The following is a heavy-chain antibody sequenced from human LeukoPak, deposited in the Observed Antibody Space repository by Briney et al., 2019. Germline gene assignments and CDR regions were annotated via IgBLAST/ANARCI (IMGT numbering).Heavy chain of an antibody. V-gene: IGHV4-39*07. CDR1: GFTFSSYS. CDR3: ARGRIARLPFFDY. Sequence: GSLRLSCAASGFTFSSYSMNWIRQPPGKGLEGIGSIYYSGSTYYNPSLKSRVTISVDTSKNQFSLKLSSVTAAGTAVYYCARGRIARLPFFDYWGQGTLVTVSS. CDR2: IYYSGST. J-gene: IGHJ4*02. D-gene: IGHD5-18*01.